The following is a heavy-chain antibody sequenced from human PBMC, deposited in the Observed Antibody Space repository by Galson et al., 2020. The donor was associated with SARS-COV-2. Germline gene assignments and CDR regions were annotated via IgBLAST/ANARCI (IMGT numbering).Heavy chain of an antibody. CDR3: ARVGGYYPTSLDY. D-gene: IGHD3-22*01. Sequence: SETLSLTCTVSGGSISSSSYYWGWIRQPPGKGLEWIGSIYYSGSTYYNPSLKSRVTISVDTSKNQFSLKLSSVTAADTAVYYCARVGGYYPTSLDYWGQGTLVTVSS. CDR2: IYYSGST. J-gene: IGHJ4*02. V-gene: IGHV4-39*07. CDR1: GGSISSSSYY.